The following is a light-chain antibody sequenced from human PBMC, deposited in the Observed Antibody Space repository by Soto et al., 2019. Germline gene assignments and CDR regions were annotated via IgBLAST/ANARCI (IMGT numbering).Light chain of an antibody. J-gene: IGLJ1*01. CDR3: SSYTSSSVWV. CDR1: SSDVGGYNY. Sequence: QLVLTQPASVSGSPGQSITISCTGTSSDVGGYNYVSWYQQHPGKAPKLMIYEVSNRPSGVSNRFSGSKSGNTASLTISGLQAEDEADYYCSSYTSSSVWVFGTGTKLTVL. V-gene: IGLV2-14*01. CDR2: EVS.